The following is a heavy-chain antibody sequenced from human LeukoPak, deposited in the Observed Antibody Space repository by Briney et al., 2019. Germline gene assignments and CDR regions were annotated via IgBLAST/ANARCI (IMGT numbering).Heavy chain of an antibody. D-gene: IGHD6-6*01. V-gene: IGHV3-23*01. CDR2: ISGSGGST. Sequence: GGSLRLSCAASGFTFSSYAMSWVRQAPGKGLEWVSAISGSGGSTYYADSVKGRFTISRDNSKNTLYLQMNSLRAEDTAVYYCAKEAHRSIAARRTYWYFDLWGRGTLVTVSS. CDR3: AKEAHRSIAARRTYWYFDL. CDR1: GFTFSSYA. J-gene: IGHJ2*01.